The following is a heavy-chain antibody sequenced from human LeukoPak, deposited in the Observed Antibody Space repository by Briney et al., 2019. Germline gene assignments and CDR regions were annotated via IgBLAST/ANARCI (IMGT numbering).Heavy chain of an antibody. CDR3: AKDVAYSSAFYFDY. D-gene: IGHD6-6*01. Sequence: GGTLRLSCAASGFTFSSYGMSWVRQAPGKGLEWVSAISGSGGSTYYADSVKGRFTISRDNSKNTLYLQMNSLRAEDTAIYYCAKDVAYSSAFYFDYWGQGTLVTVSS. CDR2: ISGSGGST. J-gene: IGHJ4*02. V-gene: IGHV3-23*01. CDR1: GFTFSSYG.